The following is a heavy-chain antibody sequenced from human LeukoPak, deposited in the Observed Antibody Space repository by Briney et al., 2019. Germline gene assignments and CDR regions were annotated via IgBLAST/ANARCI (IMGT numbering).Heavy chain of an antibody. CDR2: ISGSGGST. CDR1: GFTFSSYA. Sequence: GGSLRLSCAASGFTFSSYAMSWVRQAPGRGLEWVSAISGSGGSTYYADSVKGRFTISRDNSKNTLYLQMNGLRAEDTAVYYCAKDPFLVGATNFDYWGQGTLVTVSS. V-gene: IGHV3-23*01. D-gene: IGHD1-26*01. J-gene: IGHJ4*02. CDR3: AKDPFLVGATNFDY.